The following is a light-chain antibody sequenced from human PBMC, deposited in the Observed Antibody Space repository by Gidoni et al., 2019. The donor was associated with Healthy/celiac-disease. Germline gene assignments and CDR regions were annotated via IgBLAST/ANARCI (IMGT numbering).Light chain of an antibody. Sequence: EIVLTQSPGTLSLSPGERATLSCRASQSVSSSYLAWYQQKPGQAPRLVIYGASSRATGIPDRFSGSGSGTDFTLTISRLEPEDFAVYYCQQYGSSSYTFGQGTKLKIK. CDR1: QSVSSSY. CDR2: GAS. V-gene: IGKV3-20*01. CDR3: QQYGSSSYT. J-gene: IGKJ2*01.